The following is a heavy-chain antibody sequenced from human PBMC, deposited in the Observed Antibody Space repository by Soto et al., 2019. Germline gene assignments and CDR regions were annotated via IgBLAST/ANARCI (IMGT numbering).Heavy chain of an antibody. CDR3: AKQGRSGSYYNHYYYGMDV. V-gene: IGHV4-39*01. CDR2: IYYSGST. CDR1: GGSISSTGHY. J-gene: IGHJ6*02. D-gene: IGHD3-10*01. Sequence: SETLSLTCTLSGGSISSTGHYWGWIRQHPGKGLEWIGSIYYSGSTYYNPSLKSRVTISVDTSKNQFSLKLSSVTAADTAVYYCAKQGRSGSYYNHYYYGMDVWGQGTTVT.